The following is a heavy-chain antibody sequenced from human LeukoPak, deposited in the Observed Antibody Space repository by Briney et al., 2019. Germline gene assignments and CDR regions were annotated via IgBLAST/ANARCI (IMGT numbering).Heavy chain of an antibody. D-gene: IGHD4-23*01. CDR1: GFTFSSYA. CDR3: ARDLSDYGGDTDY. V-gene: IGHV3-30-3*01. Sequence: GSLRLSCAASGFTFSSYAMHWVRQAPGKGLEWVAVISYDGSNKYYADSVKGRFTISRDNSKNTLYLQMNSLRAEDTAVYYCARDLSDYGGDTDYWGQGTLVTVSS. J-gene: IGHJ4*02. CDR2: ISYDGSNK.